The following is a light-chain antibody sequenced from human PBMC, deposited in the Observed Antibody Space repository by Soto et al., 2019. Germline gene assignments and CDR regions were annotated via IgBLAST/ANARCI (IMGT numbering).Light chain of an antibody. Sequence: QSALTQPPSVSGSLGQSVTISCTGTSSDVGSYNRLSWYQQPPGTAPKLIMYEVNTRPSGVPDRFSGSKSGSTASLTISGLQAEDEADYYCSLYISGSTYVFGTGTKVTVL. CDR3: SLYISGSTYV. V-gene: IGLV2-18*01. J-gene: IGLJ1*01. CDR1: SSDVGSYNR. CDR2: EVN.